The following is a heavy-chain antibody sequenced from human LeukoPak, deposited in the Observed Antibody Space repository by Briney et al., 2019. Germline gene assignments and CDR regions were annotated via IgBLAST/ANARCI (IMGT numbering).Heavy chain of an antibody. Sequence: ASVKVSCKASGSTFSAKDFHWLRQAPGPGLEWMGWSNANNDDTHYAQKFLGRVTMTRDTSLSTAYMELCNLRSDDTAVYYCARTPYNSGTYDYWGQGTLVTVSS. J-gene: IGHJ4*02. D-gene: IGHD1-26*01. CDR1: GSTFSAKD. CDR3: ARTPYNSGTYDY. V-gene: IGHV1-2*02. CDR2: SNANNDDT.